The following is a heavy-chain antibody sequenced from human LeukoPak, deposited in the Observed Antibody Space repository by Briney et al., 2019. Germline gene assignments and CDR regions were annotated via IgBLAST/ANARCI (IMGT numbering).Heavy chain of an antibody. CDR2: ITGSGTSS. V-gene: IGHV3-23*01. J-gene: IGHJ5*02. CDR1: GFTFRSYG. CDR3: ARLNGPVVITFGGVTWFDP. Sequence: GGSLRLSCVASGFTFRSYGMGWVRRAPGKGLECVSAITGSGTSSYYADSVRGRFTVSRDNSMNTLYLQMDPLRDEDTAIYYCARLNGPVVITFGGVTWFDPWGQGTLVTVSS. D-gene: IGHD3-16*01.